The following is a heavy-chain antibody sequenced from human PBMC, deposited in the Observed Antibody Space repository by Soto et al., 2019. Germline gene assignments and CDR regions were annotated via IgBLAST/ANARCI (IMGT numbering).Heavy chain of an antibody. D-gene: IGHD6-13*01. Sequence: EVQLVESGGGLVQPGGSLRLSCAASGFTFGSYWMSWVRQAPGKGLEWVANIKQDGSEKYYVDSVKGRFTISRDNAKNSLYLQMKSLGAQDTGVYYCARICSSRWYCDYGMDVWGQGTTVTVAS. CDR1: GFTFGSYW. J-gene: IGHJ6*02. V-gene: IGHV3-7*01. CDR2: IKQDGSEK. CDR3: ARICSSRWYCDYGMDV.